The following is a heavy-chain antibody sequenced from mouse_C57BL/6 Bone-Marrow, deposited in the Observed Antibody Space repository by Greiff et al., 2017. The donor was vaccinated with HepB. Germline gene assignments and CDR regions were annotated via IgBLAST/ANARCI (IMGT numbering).Heavy chain of an antibody. CDR2: IDPSDSYT. D-gene: IGHD1-1*01. Sequence: VQLQQPGAELVRPGTSVKLSCKASGYTFTSYWMHWVKQRPGQGLEWIGVIDPSDSYTNYNQKFKGKATLTVDTSSSTAYMQLSSLTSEDSAVYYCARGLRLYYFDYWGQGTTLTVSS. J-gene: IGHJ2*01. V-gene: IGHV1-59*01. CDR1: GYTFTSYW. CDR3: ARGLRLYYFDY.